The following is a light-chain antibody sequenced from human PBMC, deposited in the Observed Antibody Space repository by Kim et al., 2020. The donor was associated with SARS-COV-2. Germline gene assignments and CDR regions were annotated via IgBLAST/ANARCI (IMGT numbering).Light chain of an antibody. CDR2: QDS. V-gene: IGLV3-1*01. J-gene: IGLJ1*01. CDR1: KLGDKY. Sequence: SYELTQPPSVSVSPGQTASITCSGDKLGDKYACWYQQKPGQSPVLVFYQDSKRPSGIPERFSGSNSGNTANLTISGTQAMDEADYYCQAWDSSTNYVFGT. CDR3: QAWDSSTNYV.